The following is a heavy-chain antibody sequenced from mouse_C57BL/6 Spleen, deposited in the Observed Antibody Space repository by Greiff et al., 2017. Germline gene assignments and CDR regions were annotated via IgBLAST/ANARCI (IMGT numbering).Heavy chain of an antibody. CDR2: IYPGGGYT. CDR3: ARSPLNYYGSSFFDY. Sequence: VKLMESGAELVRPGTSVKMSCKASGYTFTNYWIGWAKQRPGHGLEWIGDIYPGGGYTNYNEKFKGKATLTADKSSSTAYMQFSSLTSEDSAIYYCARSPLNYYGSSFFDYWGQGTTLTVSS. D-gene: IGHD1-1*01. V-gene: IGHV1-63*01. CDR1: GYTFTNYW. J-gene: IGHJ2*01.